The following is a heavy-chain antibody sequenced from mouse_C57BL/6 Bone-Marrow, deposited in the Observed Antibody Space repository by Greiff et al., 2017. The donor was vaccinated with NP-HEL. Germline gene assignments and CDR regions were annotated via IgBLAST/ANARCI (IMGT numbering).Heavy chain of an antibody. D-gene: IGHD2-5*01. J-gene: IGHJ2*01. CDR1: GFNIKDDY. CDR2: IDPENGDT. Sequence: VQLKQSGAELVRPGASVKLSCTASGFNIKDDYMHWVKQRPEQGLEWIGWIDPENGDTEYASKLQGKATITADTSSNTAYLQLSSLTSEDTAVYYCTRYSNCNFDYWGQGTTLTVSS. CDR3: TRYSNCNFDY. V-gene: IGHV14-4*01.